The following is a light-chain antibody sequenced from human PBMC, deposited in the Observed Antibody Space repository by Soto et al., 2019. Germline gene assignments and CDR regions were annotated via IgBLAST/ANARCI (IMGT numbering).Light chain of an antibody. Sequence: LTQPASVSGSPGHSITISCTGTSSDVGGYNYVSWYQQHPGKAPKLMIYDVSNRPSGVSNRFSGSKSGNTASLTISGLQAEDEADYYCSSYTSSSTPPYVFGTGTKVTVL. CDR1: SSDVGGYNY. CDR2: DVS. J-gene: IGLJ1*01. CDR3: SSYTSSSTPPYV. V-gene: IGLV2-14*01.